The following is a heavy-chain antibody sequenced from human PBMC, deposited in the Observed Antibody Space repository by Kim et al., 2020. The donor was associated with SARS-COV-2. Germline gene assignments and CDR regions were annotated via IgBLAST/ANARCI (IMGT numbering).Heavy chain of an antibody. CDR2: IWYDGSKK. CDR1: GFTFSTYA. CDR3: AKDTSMTTVTLEI. J-gene: IGHJ3*02. D-gene: IGHD4-17*01. V-gene: IGHV3-33*06. Sequence: GGSLRLSCAASGFTFSTYAIHWVRQAPGKGLEWVALIWYDGSKKYYADSVKGRFIISRDNSKSTLYLQMNSLRVEDTAVYYCAKDTSMTTVTLEIWGQGQWSPSLQ.